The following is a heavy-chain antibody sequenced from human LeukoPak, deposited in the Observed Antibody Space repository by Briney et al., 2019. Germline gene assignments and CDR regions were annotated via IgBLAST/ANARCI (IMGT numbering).Heavy chain of an antibody. CDR3: ARELGDSSSWYGKNWFDP. J-gene: IGHJ5*02. D-gene: IGHD6-13*01. V-gene: IGHV3-11*01. CDR1: GFTFSDYY. Sequence: PGGSPRLSCAASGFTFSDYYMSWIRQAPGKGLEWVSYISSSGSTIYYADSVKGRFTISRDNAKNSLYLQMNSLRAEDTAVYYCARELGDSSSWYGKNWFDPWGQGTLVTVSS. CDR2: ISSSGSTI.